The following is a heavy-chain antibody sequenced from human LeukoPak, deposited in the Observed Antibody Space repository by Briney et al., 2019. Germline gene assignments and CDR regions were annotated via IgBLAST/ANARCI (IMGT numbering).Heavy chain of an antibody. CDR3: AREGDGYNFSGVY. CDR2: IYHSGNT. J-gene: IGHJ4*02. CDR1: GGSISIINW. Sequence: SETLSLTCAVSGGSISIINWWRWVRQPPGEGLGWIGEIYHSGNTNYNLSVKSRVTISVDKSKNQFSLKLSSVTAADTPVYYCAREGDGYNFSGVYWGERTLVTVSS. D-gene: IGHD5-24*01. V-gene: IGHV4-4*02.